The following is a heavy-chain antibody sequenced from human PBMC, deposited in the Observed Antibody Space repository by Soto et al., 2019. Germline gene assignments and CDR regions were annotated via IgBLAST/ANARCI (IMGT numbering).Heavy chain of an antibody. CDR1: GGSFSGYY. J-gene: IGHJ4*02. V-gene: IGHV4-34*01. Sequence: SETLSLTCAVYGGSFSGYYWSWIRQPPGKGLEWIGEINHSGSTNYNPSLKSRVTISVDTSKNQFSLKLSSVTAADTAVYYCARSFGGGYFDWSQCSGIDYWGQGTLVTVSS. D-gene: IGHD3-9*01. CDR2: INHSGST. CDR3: ARSFGGGYFDWSQCSGIDY.